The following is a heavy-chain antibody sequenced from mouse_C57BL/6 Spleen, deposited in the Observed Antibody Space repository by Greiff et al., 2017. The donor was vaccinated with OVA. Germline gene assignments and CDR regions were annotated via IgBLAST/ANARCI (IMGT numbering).Heavy chain of an antibody. CDR1: GYTFTDYY. CDR2: IYPGSGNT. J-gene: IGHJ1*03. CDR3: ARDYYGSSYEGYFDV. V-gene: IGHV1-76*01. D-gene: IGHD1-1*01. Sequence: QVQLQQSGPELVRPGASVKLSCKASGYTFTDYYINWVKQRPGQGLEWIARIYPGSGNTYYNEKFKGKATLTAEKSSSTAYMQRSSLTSEDSAVYFCARDYYGSSYEGYFDVWGTGTTVTVSS.